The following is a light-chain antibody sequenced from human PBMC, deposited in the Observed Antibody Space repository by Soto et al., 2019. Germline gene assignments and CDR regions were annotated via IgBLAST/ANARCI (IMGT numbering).Light chain of an antibody. V-gene: IGLV1-40*01. J-gene: IGLJ2*01. CDR2: GNS. CDR1: SSNIGAGYD. Sequence: QSVLTQAPSVSGAPGQRVTISCTGSSSNIGAGYDVHWYQQLPGTAPKLLMYGNSNRPSGVPDRFSGSKSGTSASLAITGLQAEYEADYYCQSYDSSLSGSKVFGGGTKLTVL. CDR3: QSYDSSLSGSKV.